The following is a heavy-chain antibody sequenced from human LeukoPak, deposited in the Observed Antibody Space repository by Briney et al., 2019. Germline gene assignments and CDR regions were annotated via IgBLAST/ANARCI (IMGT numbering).Heavy chain of an antibody. Sequence: GGSLRLSCAASGFTFGSYSMNWVRQAPGKGLEWVSSIGSSSSYIYYADSVKGRFTISGDNAKNSLYLQMNSLRAEDTAVYYCARDRFSLYYYDSSGYYRGYFQHWGQGTLVTVSS. J-gene: IGHJ1*01. V-gene: IGHV3-21*01. D-gene: IGHD3-22*01. CDR3: ARDRFSLYYYDSSGYYRGYFQH. CDR2: IGSSSSYI. CDR1: GFTFGSYS.